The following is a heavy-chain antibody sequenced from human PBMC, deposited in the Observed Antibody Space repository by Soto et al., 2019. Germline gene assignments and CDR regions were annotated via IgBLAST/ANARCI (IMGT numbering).Heavy chain of an antibody. CDR2: INPNSGGT. D-gene: IGHD2-2*01. J-gene: IGHJ5*02. V-gene: IGHV1-2*04. CDR1: GYTFTRYY. Sequence: ASVKVSCKASGYTFTRYYMHWVRQAPGQGLEWMGWINPNSGGTNYAQKFQGWVTMTRDTSISTAYMELSRLRSDDTAVYYCARGGLGYCSSTSCLNWFDPWGQGTLVTVSS. CDR3: ARGGLGYCSSTSCLNWFDP.